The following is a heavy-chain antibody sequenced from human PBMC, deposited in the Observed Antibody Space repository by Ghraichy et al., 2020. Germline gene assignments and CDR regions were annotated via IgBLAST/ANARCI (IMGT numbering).Heavy chain of an antibody. D-gene: IGHD1/OR15-1a*01. V-gene: IGHV3-73*01. Sequence: GESLNISCADSGLTFSGSAIHWLRQASGKGLEWLGRIRSRANNYATVYAASMKDRFTISRDDSQNTASLQINSLKTEDTAVYYCGRHWNNDIGDLTFDYWGQGALVTVSS. CDR1: GLTFSGSA. CDR3: GRHWNNDIGDLTFDY. J-gene: IGHJ4*02. CDR2: IRSRANNYAT.